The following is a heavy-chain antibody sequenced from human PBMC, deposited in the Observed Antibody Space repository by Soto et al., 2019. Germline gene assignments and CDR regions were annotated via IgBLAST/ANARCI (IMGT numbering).Heavy chain of an antibody. CDR3: ARNEYYYDSSGPNYAMDV. CDR2: IYHSGST. V-gene: IGHV4-4*02. D-gene: IGHD3-22*01. CDR1: GGSISSSNW. J-gene: IGHJ6*02. Sequence: PSETLSLTCAVSGGSISSSNWWSWVRQPPGKGLEWIGEIYHSGSTNYNPSLKSRVTISVDKSKNQFSLKLSSVTAADTAVYYCARNEYYYDSSGPNYAMDVCGQVTQVTVSS.